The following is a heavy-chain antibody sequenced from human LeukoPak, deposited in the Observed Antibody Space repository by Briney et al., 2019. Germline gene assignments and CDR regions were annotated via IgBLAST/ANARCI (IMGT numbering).Heavy chain of an antibody. J-gene: IGHJ4*02. CDR2: IYYIGST. CDR1: GGSISTYY. Sequence: SETLSLTCTVSGGSISTYYWSWIRQPSGKGLEWIGYIYYIGSTNYNPSLKSRVTISVDTSKNQFSLKLNSVTAADTAVYYCARQWELLFFDYWGQGTLVTVSS. V-gene: IGHV4-59*01. CDR3: ARQWELLFFDY. D-gene: IGHD1-26*01.